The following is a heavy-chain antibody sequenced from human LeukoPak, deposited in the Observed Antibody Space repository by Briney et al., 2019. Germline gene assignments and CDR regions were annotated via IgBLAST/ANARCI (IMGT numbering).Heavy chain of an antibody. Sequence: PGGSLRLSCAASGFTFSSYGMHWVRQAPGKGLEWVAVIWSDGRDKYYADSVKGRFTISRDNSKNTLYLQMNSLRAEDTAVYYCARDHRTTVTVYYFDYWGQGTLVTVSS. V-gene: IGHV3-33*08. CDR1: GFTFSSYG. CDR3: ARDHRTTVTVYYFDY. J-gene: IGHJ4*02. D-gene: IGHD4-17*01. CDR2: IWSDGRDK.